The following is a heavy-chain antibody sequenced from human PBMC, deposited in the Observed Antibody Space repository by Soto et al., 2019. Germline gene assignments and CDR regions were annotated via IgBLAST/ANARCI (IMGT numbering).Heavy chain of an antibody. V-gene: IGHV1-18*01. CDR1: GYTYTRYG. J-gene: IGHJ6*03. D-gene: IGHD2-2*01. Sequence: ASVKVSCKTSGYTYTRYGIIWVRQTNGQGLEWMGWISAYNGNTNYAQKLQGRVTMTTDTSTSTAYMELRSLRSDDTAVYYCARNPYCSSTSCYDDYYYYMDVWGKGTTVTVSS. CDR2: ISAYNGNT. CDR3: ARNPYCSSTSCYDDYYYYMDV.